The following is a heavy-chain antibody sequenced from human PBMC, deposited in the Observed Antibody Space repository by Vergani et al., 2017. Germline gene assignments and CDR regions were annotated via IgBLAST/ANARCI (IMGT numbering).Heavy chain of an antibody. Sequence: QVQLQQWGAGLLKPSETLSLTCAVYGGSFSGYYWSWIRQPPGKGLEWIGEINHSGSTNYNPSLKSRVTISVDTSKNQFSLKLSSVTAADTAVYYCARGKIRGPSYYDSSGYVQVRYYYGMDVWGQGTTVTVSS. V-gene: IGHV4-34*01. CDR1: GGSFSGYY. CDR3: ARGKIRGPSYYDSSGYVQVRYYYGMDV. J-gene: IGHJ6*02. D-gene: IGHD3-22*01. CDR2: INHSGST.